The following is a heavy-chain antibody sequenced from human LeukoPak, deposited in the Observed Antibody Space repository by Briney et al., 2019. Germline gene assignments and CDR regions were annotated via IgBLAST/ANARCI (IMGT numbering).Heavy chain of an antibody. D-gene: IGHD3-16*01. J-gene: IGHJ4*02. V-gene: IGHV3-7*01. CDR2: IKQDGSEK. CDR3: ARDHFIMITFGGVYDY. Sequence: GGSLRLSCAASGFTFSSYWMSWVRQAPGKGLEWVASIKQDGSEKYYVDSVKGRFTISRDNAKNSLYLQMNSLRAEDTAVYYCARDHFIMITFGGVYDYWGQGTLVTVSS. CDR1: GFTFSSYW.